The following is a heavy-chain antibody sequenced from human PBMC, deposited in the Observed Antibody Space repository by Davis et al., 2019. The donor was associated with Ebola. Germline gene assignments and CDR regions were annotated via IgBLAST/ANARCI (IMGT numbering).Heavy chain of an antibody. Sequence: GESLKISCAASGFTFSGSAMHWVRQASGKGLEWVGRIRSKANNYATAYAASVKGRFTISRDDSKNTAYLQMNSLKTEDTAVYYCASAPPEWLRLYYYYGMDVWGQGTTVTVSS. D-gene: IGHD5-12*01. V-gene: IGHV3-73*01. CDR1: GFTFSGSA. CDR3: ASAPPEWLRLYYYYGMDV. CDR2: IRSKANNYAT. J-gene: IGHJ6*02.